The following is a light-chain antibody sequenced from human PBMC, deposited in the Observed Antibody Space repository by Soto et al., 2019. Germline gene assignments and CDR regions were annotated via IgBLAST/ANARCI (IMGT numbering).Light chain of an antibody. V-gene: IGKV3-20*01. J-gene: IGKJ4*01. CDR2: GAS. Sequence: IVLTQSPATLSLSPGERATLSCTASQHVTTTYIAWYQQKFGQAPRLLIYGASTRATGTPDRFTGGGFGTDFTLTISRVESEDFAVYYCQQYDSSFTFGGGTKVDIK. CDR3: QQYDSSFT. CDR1: QHVTTTY.